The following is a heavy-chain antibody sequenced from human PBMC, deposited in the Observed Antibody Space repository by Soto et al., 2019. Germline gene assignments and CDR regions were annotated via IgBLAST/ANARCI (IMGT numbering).Heavy chain of an antibody. CDR3: AKDLRPPQGWFDP. V-gene: IGHV3-30*18. CDR1: GFTFSSYG. Sequence: QVQLVESGGGVVQPGRSLRLSCAASGFTFSSYGMHWVRQAPGKGLEWVAVISYDGSNKYYADPVKGRFTISRDNSKNTLYLQMNSLRAEDTAVYYCAKDLRPPQGWFDPWGQGTLVTVSS. CDR2: ISYDGSNK. J-gene: IGHJ5*02.